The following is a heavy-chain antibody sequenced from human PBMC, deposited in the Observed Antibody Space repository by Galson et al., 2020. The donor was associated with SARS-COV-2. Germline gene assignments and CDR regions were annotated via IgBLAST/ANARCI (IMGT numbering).Heavy chain of an antibody. V-gene: IGHV4-59*01. CDR3: ARGYQDDILTQ. D-gene: IGHD3-9*01. J-gene: IGHJ4*02. CDR1: GGSISSYY. Sequence: SQTLSLTCTVSGGSISSYYWSWIRQPPGKGLEWIGYIYYSGSTNYNPSLKSRVTISVDTSKNQFSLKLSSVTAADTAVYYCARGYQDDILTQWGQGTLVTVSS. CDR2: IYYSGST.